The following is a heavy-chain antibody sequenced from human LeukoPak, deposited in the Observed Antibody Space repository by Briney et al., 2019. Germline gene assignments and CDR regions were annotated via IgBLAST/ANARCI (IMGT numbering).Heavy chain of an antibody. CDR2: IGPAGKT. V-gene: IGHV3-13*01. Sequence: PGGSLRLSCAASGFSLSRNDMHWVRQPTGGGLEWVSTIGPAGKTYYSGSVKGRFTISRDNAKNSLFLQMNNLRAGDTAVYFCAGEESRGVYGMDVWGQGTTVTVSS. CDR1: GFSLSRND. J-gene: IGHJ6*02. D-gene: IGHD3-10*01. CDR3: AGEESRGVYGMDV.